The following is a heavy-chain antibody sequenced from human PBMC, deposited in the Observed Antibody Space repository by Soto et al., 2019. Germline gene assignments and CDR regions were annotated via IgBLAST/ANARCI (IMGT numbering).Heavy chain of an antibody. V-gene: IGHV3-43*02. CDR1: GFTFDDYA. Sequence: GGSLRLSCAASGFTFDDYAMHWVRQAPGKGLEWVSLISGDGGSTYYADSVKGRFTISRDNSKNSLYLQMNSLRTEDTALYYCAKDSSAAQLSYYYYGMDVWGQGTTVTVSS. CDR2: ISGDGGST. D-gene: IGHD6-13*01. CDR3: AKDSSAAQLSYYYYGMDV. J-gene: IGHJ6*02.